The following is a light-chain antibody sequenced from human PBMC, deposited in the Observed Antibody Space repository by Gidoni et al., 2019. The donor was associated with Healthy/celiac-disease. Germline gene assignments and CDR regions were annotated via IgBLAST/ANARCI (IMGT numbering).Light chain of an antibody. V-gene: IGKV1-33*01. Sequence: DIQMTQSPSSLSASVGDRVTITCQASQDISNYLNWYQQKPGKAPTLLIYDASTLETGVPSRFSGSGSGTAFTFPISSLQPEDIATYYCQQYDNLPHTFXQXTKLEIK. CDR3: QQYDNLPHT. CDR2: DAS. J-gene: IGKJ2*01. CDR1: QDISNY.